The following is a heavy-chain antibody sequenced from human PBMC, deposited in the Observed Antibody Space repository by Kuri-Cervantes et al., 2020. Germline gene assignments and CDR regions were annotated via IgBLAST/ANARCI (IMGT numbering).Heavy chain of an antibody. CDR1: GFTFSSYS. Sequence: GGSLRLSCAASGFTFSSYSMHWGRQAPGKGLEWVSAISGSGGGTYYADSVKGRFTISRDHSQNTLYLRMHSLSAEDTAVYYCAKPLSIAAAGGGYFDPWGRGTLVTVSS. D-gene: IGHD6-13*01. CDR3: AKPLSIAAAGGGYFDP. J-gene: IGHJ2*01. V-gene: IGHV3-23*01. CDR2: ISGSGGGT.